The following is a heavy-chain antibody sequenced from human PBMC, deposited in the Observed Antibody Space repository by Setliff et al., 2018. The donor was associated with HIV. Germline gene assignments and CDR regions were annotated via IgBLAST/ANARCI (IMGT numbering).Heavy chain of an antibody. CDR1: GDSSSNDY. J-gene: IGHJ4*02. CDR2: IHTSGTT. Sequence: SETLSLTCTVSGDSSSNDYWTWVRQPPGKGLEWIGNIHTSGTTKYNPSLNSRVTISVDMSKSQFSLRLSSVTAADTAMYYCARGSFIGDYYYFDYWGQGALVTVSS. CDR3: ARGSFIGDYYYFDY. D-gene: IGHD3-10*01. V-gene: IGHV4-4*08.